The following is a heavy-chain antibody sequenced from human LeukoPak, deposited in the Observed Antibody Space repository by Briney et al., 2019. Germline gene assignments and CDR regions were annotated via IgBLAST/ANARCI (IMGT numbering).Heavy chain of an antibody. CDR3: ARDRAGYYYDSSGDTSYYYYMDV. V-gene: IGHV4-59*01. J-gene: IGHJ6*03. CDR1: GGSIISYY. CDR2: IYYSGST. Sequence: SESLSLTCTVSGGSIISYYWSWIRQPPGKGLEWIGYIYYSGSTNYNPSLKSRVTISVDTSKNQFSLKLSSVTAADTAVYYCARDRAGYYYDSSGDTSYYYYMDVWGKGTTVTISS. D-gene: IGHD3-22*01.